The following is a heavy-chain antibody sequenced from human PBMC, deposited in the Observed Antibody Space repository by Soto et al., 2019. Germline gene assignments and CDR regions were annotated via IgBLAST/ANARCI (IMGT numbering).Heavy chain of an antibody. V-gene: IGHV1-69*12. CDR3: ARRAFVVVAATRYYYGMDV. CDR1: GGTFSSYA. J-gene: IGHJ6*02. CDR2: IIPIFGTA. Sequence: QVQLVQSGAEVKKPGSSVKVSCKASGGTFSSYAISWVRQAPGQGLEWMGGIIPIFGTANYAQKFQGRVTITADESTITAYMELSSLRSEDTAVYYCARRAFVVVAATRYYYGMDVWGQGTTVTVSS. D-gene: IGHD2-15*01.